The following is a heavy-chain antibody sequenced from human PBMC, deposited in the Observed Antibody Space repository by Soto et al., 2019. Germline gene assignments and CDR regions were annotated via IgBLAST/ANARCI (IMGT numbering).Heavy chain of an antibody. CDR3: ASLGQCSGGSCYSGFI. CDR1: GGSISSGGYS. V-gene: IGHV4-30-2*01. J-gene: IGHJ3*02. D-gene: IGHD2-15*01. Sequence: QLQLQESGSGLVKPSQTLSLTCAVSGGSISSGGYSWSWIRQPPGKGLEWIGYIYHSGSTYYNPSPTSRVPISVDRSKNQFSLKLSSVTAADTAVYYCASLGQCSGGSCYSGFIWGQGTMVTVSS. CDR2: IYHSGST.